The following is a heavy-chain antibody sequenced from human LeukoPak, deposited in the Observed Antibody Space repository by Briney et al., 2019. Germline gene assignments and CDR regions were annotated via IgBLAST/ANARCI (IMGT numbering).Heavy chain of an antibody. CDR1: GFTFGDHA. CDR3: ARAVGATSAYHYYYYGMDV. V-gene: IGHV3-74*01. D-gene: IGHD1-26*01. J-gene: IGHJ6*02. CDR2: INSDGSST. Sequence: GGSLRLSCTASGFTFGDHAMSWVRQAPGKGLVWVSRINSDGSSTSYADSVKGRFTISRDNAKNTLYLQMNSLRAEDTAVYYCARAVGATSAYHYYYYGMDVWGQGTTVTVSS.